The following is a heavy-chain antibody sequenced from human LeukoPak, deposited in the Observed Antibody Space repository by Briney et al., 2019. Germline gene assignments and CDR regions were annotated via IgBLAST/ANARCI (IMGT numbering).Heavy chain of an antibody. CDR3: AKDNAAAGTYFDY. J-gene: IGHJ4*02. D-gene: IGHD1-7*01. V-gene: IGHV3-23*01. Sequence: GGSLRVSCAASGFTFSSYAMSWVRQAPGKGLEWVSGITSSGGTTYYADSVKGRFTVARDNSKNTLYLQMNSLRAEDTAIYYCAKDNAAAGTYFDYWGRGTLVTVSS. CDR2: ITSSGGTT. CDR1: GFTFSSYA.